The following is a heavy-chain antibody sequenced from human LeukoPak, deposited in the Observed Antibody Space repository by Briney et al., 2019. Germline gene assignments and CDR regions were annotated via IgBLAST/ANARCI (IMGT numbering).Heavy chain of an antibody. CDR1: GFTFSSYG. CDR2: IRYDGSNK. CDR3: AKDRRFLEWFDAFDI. V-gene: IGHV3-30*02. D-gene: IGHD3-3*01. J-gene: IGHJ3*02. Sequence: GGSLRLSCAASGFTFSSYGMHWVRQAPGKGLEWVAFIRYDGSNKYYADSVKGRFTISRDNSKSTLYLQMNSLRAEDTAVYYCAKDRRFLEWFDAFDIWGQGTMVTVSS.